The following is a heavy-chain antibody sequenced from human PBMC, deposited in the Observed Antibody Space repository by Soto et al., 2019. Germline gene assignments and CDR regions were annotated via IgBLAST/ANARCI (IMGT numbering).Heavy chain of an antibody. J-gene: IGHJ4*02. D-gene: IGHD1-1*01. CDR1: GFTFSSYA. CDR3: ARGPGYYFDY. Sequence: EVPLVESGGGLVQPGGSLRLSCAASGFTFSSYAMHWVRQAPGKGLEYVSAISSNGGSTYYANSVKGRFIISRDNSKNTLYLQMGSLRAEDMAVYYCARGPGYYFDYWGQGTLVTVSS. V-gene: IGHV3-64*01. CDR2: ISSNGGST.